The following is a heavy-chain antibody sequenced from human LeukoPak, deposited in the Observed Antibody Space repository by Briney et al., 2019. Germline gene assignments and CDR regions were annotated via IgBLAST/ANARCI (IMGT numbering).Heavy chain of an antibody. CDR1: GGSISSGGHY. J-gene: IGHJ4*02. CDR2: ISSTGST. D-gene: IGHD3-10*01. V-gene: IGHV4-61*02. Sequence: SETLSLTCTVSGGSISSGGHYWSWIRQPAGKGLEYLGRISSTGSTNYNPSLRSRVTISVDRSKNLFSLKLSSVTAADTAVYYCAREVGSGSYASAAFDYWGQGTLVTVSS. CDR3: AREVGSGSYASAAFDY.